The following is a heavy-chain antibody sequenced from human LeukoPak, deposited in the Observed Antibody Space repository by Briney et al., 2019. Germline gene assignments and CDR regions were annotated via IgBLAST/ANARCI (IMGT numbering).Heavy chain of an antibody. D-gene: IGHD4-17*01. Sequence: AGRSLRLSCAASGFTFGGFTMAWVRQTPRKGVEWLSGILAYAHGGQTYYAASVKGRFSISSDHPNNTLYLQMNNLRANDTAVYFCAKDLNYGDGRWEFDPWGQGTLVTV. CDR1: GFTFGGFT. J-gene: IGHJ5*02. CDR3: AKDLNYGDGRWEFDP. V-gene: IGHV3-23*01. CDR2: ILAYAHGGQT.